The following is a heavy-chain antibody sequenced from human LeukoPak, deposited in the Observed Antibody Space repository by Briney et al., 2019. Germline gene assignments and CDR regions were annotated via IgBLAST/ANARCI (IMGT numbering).Heavy chain of an antibody. V-gene: IGHV1-46*01. CDR1: GYSFTSHY. CDR2: INPSGSWT. Sequence: ASVKVSCKASGYSFTSHYMHWVRQAPGQGLEWMGLINPSGSWTLYAQKFQGRVTMTRDMSTTTDYMELRSLRSDDTAVYYCARTTSSSYRSWGQGTLVTVSS. J-gene: IGHJ4*02. CDR3: ARTTSSSYRS. D-gene: IGHD6-13*01.